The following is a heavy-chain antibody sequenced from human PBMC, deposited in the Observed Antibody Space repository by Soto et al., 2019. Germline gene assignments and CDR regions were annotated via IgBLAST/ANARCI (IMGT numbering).Heavy chain of an antibody. D-gene: IGHD3-22*01. Sequence: PGGSLRLSCAASGFTFSSYAIHWVRQAPGKGLEWVAVISYDGSNKYYADSVKGRFTISRDNSKNTLYLQMNSLRAEDTAVYYCASVDYYDSSGYHPDAFDIWGQGTMVTVSS. V-gene: IGHV3-30-3*01. CDR3: ASVDYYDSSGYHPDAFDI. CDR2: ISYDGSNK. J-gene: IGHJ3*02. CDR1: GFTFSSYA.